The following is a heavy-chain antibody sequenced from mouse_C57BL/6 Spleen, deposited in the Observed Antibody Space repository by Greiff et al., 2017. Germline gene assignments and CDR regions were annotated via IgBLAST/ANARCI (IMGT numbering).Heavy chain of an antibody. V-gene: IGHV7-3*01. J-gene: IGHJ1*03. CDR2: IRTKANGYTT. CDR3: ARSDGTYVGYFAV. D-gene: IGHD2-1*01. Sequence: EVNVVESGGGLVQPGGSLSLSCEASGFTFTDYYMSWVRQPPGKALEWLGFIRTKANGYTTEYSAYVKGRFTISRDNSQSTLYLQMNALRAEDSATYYCARSDGTYVGYFAVWGTGTTVTVSS. CDR1: GFTFTDYY.